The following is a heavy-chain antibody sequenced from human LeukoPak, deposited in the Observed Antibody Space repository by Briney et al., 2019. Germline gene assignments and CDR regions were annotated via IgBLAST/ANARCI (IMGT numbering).Heavy chain of an antibody. CDR2: IDPNDGDT. D-gene: IGHD2-2*01. CDR1: GYTFTDYY. V-gene: IGHV1-2*02. J-gene: IGHJ4*02. CDR3: ARANFLYCSSSTCLFGY. Sequence: ASVKVSCKASGYTFTDYYMHWVRQAPGQGFEWMGWIDPNDGDTNYAQKFQGRVTMTRDTSNSTAHMEVSRLRSDDTAVYYCARANFLYCSSSTCLFGYWGQGTLVTVSS.